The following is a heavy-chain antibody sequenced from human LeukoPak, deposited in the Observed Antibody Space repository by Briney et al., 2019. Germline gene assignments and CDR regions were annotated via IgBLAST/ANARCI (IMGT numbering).Heavy chain of an antibody. D-gene: IGHD6-19*01. Sequence: PSETLSLTCTVSGSSISSSSYYWGWIRQPPGKGLEWIGYIYYSGSTNYNPSLKSRVTISVDTSKNQFSLKLSSVTAADTAVYYCASKYSSGWYYFDYWGQGTLVTVSS. CDR2: IYYSGST. V-gene: IGHV4-61*05. CDR1: GSSISSSSYY. CDR3: ASKYSSGWYYFDY. J-gene: IGHJ4*02.